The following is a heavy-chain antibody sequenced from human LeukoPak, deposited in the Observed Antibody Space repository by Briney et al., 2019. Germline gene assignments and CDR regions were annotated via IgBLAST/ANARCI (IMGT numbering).Heavy chain of an antibody. V-gene: IGHV3-33*06. CDR2: IWYDGSNK. J-gene: IGHJ4*02. Sequence: GGSLRLSCAASGFTFSSYGMHWVRQAPGKGLEWVAVIWYDGSNKYYADSVKGRFTISRDNSKNTLYLQMNSLRVEDTAVFYCAKDTTTSRRGFDYWGQGILVTVSP. CDR1: GFTFSSYG. D-gene: IGHD3-10*01. CDR3: AKDTTTSRRGFDY.